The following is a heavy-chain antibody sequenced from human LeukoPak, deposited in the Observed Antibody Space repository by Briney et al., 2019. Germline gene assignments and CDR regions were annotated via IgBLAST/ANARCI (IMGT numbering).Heavy chain of an antibody. D-gene: IGHD6-19*01. CDR2: INPNSGGT. Sequence: ASVKVSCKASGYTFTGYYIRWVRQAPGQGHEWMGWINPNSGGTKYTQKFQGRVTMTRDTSISTAYMELSSLRSDDTAVYYCARDGHTTGWEDFDYWGQGTLVTVSS. CDR1: GYTFTGYY. J-gene: IGHJ4*02. CDR3: ARDGHTTGWEDFDY. V-gene: IGHV1-2*02.